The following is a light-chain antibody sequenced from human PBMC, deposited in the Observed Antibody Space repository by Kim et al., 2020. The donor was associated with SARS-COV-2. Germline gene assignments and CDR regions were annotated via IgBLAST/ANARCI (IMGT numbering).Light chain of an antibody. V-gene: IGLV3-19*01. CDR2: GN. J-gene: IGLJ1*01. CDR3: ISRDSRGNHYV. Sequence: SSELTQDPAVSVALGQTVRITCQGDSLRRYYASWYQQKPGQAPVLVIYGNNRPSGIPDRFSGSSSGNTASLTITGAQAEDEADYYCISRDSRGNHYVFGTGTKVTVL. CDR1: SLRRYY.